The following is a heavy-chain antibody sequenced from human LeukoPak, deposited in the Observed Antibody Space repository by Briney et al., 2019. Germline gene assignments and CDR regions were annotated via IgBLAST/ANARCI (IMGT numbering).Heavy chain of an antibody. CDR1: GGTFSSYT. J-gene: IGHJ4*02. D-gene: IGHD3-16*01. CDR3: ARDDLHGGFDC. V-gene: IGHV1-69*04. Sequence: SAKVSCKASGGTFSSYTINWVRQAPGQGLEWMGRIIPILGIANYAQKFQGRVTITADKSTSTAYMELSSLRSEDTAVYYCARDDLHGGFDCWGQGTLVTVSS. CDR2: IIPILGIA.